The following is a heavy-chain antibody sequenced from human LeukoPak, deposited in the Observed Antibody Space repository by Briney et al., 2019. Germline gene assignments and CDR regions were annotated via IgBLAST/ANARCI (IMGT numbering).Heavy chain of an antibody. V-gene: IGHV1-18*01. J-gene: IGHJ4*02. CDR3: ARQYCSSTSCYLDY. CDR1: GGTFSSYA. CDR2: ISAYNGNT. Sequence: ASVKVSCKASGGTFSSYAISWVRQAPGQGLEWMGWISAYNGNTNYAQKLQGRVTMTTDTSTSTAYMELRSLRSDDTAVYYCARQYCSSTSCYLDYWGQGTLVTVSS. D-gene: IGHD2-2*01.